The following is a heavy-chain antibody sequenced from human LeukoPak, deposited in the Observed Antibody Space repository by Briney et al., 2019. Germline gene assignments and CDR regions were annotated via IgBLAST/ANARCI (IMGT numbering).Heavy chain of an antibody. CDR3: AKARWSYSFDY. V-gene: IGHV3-23*01. CDR1: GFTFSNYA. Sequence: GGSLRLSCAASGFTFSNYAMHWVRQAPGKGLEWVSVITGSGSSTPYADSVKGRFTMSRDNSKNTLYLQMNSLRGDDTAVYYCAKARWSYSFDYWGQGTLVTVSS. J-gene: IGHJ4*02. CDR2: ITGSGSST. D-gene: IGHD1-26*01.